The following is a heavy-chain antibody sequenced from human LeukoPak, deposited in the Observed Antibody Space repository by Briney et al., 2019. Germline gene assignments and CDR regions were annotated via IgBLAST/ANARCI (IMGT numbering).Heavy chain of an antibody. D-gene: IGHD1-26*01. J-gene: IGHJ4*02. CDR3: ARDAGSYFHY. CDR1: GYTFTSYD. Sequence: LVKVSCKASGYTFTSYDINWVRQAPGQGLEWMGRIIPILGIANYAQKFQGRVTITADKSTSTAYMELSSLRSEDTAVYYCARDAGSYFHYWGQGTLVTVSS. V-gene: IGHV1-69*04. CDR2: IIPILGIA.